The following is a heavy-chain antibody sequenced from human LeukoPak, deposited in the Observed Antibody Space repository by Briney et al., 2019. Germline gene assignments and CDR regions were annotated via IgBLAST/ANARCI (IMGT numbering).Heavy chain of an antibody. CDR2: ISYDGSNK. Sequence: GGSLRLSCAASGFTFSSYGIHWVRQAPGKGLEWVAVISYDGSNKYYADSVKGRFTISRDNSKNTLYLQMNSLRAEDTAVYYCARADSGWYYFDYWGQGTLVTVSS. CDR3: ARADSGWYYFDY. V-gene: IGHV3-30*03. J-gene: IGHJ4*02. D-gene: IGHD6-19*01. CDR1: GFTFSSYG.